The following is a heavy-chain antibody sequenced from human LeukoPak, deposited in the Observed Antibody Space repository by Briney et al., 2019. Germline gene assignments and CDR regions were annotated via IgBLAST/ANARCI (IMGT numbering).Heavy chain of an antibody. V-gene: IGHV3-7*01. CDR3: ARDRGGVVPAADITTGDY. D-gene: IGHD2-2*01. CDR1: GFTFSSYW. CDR2: IKQDGSEK. J-gene: IGHJ4*02. Sequence: GGSLRLSCAASGFTFSSYWMSWVRQAPGKGLEWVANIKQDGSEKYYVDSVKGRFTISRDNAKNSLYLRMNSLRAEDTAVYYCARDRGGVVPAADITTGDYWGQGTLVTVSS.